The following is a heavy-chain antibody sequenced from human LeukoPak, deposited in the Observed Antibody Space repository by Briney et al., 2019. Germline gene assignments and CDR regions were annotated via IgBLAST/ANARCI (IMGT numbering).Heavy chain of an antibody. J-gene: IGHJ4*02. Sequence: PGGSLRLSCAASGFTFSSYSMNWVRQAPGKGLEWVSSISSSSSYIYYADSVKGQFTISRDNAKNSLYLQMNSLRAEDTAVYYCASSSGSFNRPYYFDYWGQGTLVTVSS. CDR2: ISSSSSYI. V-gene: IGHV3-21*01. CDR3: ASSSGSFNRPYYFDY. D-gene: IGHD1-26*01. CDR1: GFTFSSYS.